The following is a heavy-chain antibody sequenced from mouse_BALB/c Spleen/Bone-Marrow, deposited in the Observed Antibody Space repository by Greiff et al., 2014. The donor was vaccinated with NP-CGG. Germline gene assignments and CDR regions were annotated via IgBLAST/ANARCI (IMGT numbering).Heavy chain of an antibody. CDR2: IYLGSDST. Sequence: QVQLQQSGAELVKPGTSVKMSCKASGYTFTSYWMHWVKQRPGQGLEWIGDIYLGSDSTSYNEKFKSKATLTVDTSSSTAYMQLSSLTSEDSAVYYCAREKDWVFDYWGQGTTLTVSS. D-gene: IGHD4-1*01. J-gene: IGHJ2*01. CDR1: GYTFTSYW. CDR3: AREKDWVFDY. V-gene: IGHV1-55*01.